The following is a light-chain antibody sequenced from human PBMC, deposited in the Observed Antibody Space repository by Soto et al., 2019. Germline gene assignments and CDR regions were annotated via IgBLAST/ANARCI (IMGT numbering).Light chain of an antibody. Sequence: DIQMTQSPSTLSASVGDRVTLTCRASQSISSWLAWYQQKPGKAPKLLIYDASSLESGVPSRFSGSGSGTEFTLTISSLQPDDFATYYCQQYNSYSRTFSQGTKVEIK. CDR1: QSISSW. CDR2: DAS. J-gene: IGKJ1*01. CDR3: QQYNSYSRT. V-gene: IGKV1-5*01.